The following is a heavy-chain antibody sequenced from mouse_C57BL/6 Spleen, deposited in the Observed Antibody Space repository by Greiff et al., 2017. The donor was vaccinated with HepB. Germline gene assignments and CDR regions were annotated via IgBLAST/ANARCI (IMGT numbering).Heavy chain of an antibody. CDR1: GYTFTGYW. CDR3: ARGRLDYYGSSFVYYFDY. CDR2: ILPGSGST. D-gene: IGHD1-1*01. V-gene: IGHV1-9*01. J-gene: IGHJ2*01. Sequence: VQVVESGAELMKPGASVKLSCKATGYTFTGYWIEWVKQRPGHGLEWIGEILPGSGSTNYNEKFKGKATFTADTSSNTAYMQLSSLTTEDSAIYYCARGRLDYYGSSFVYYFDYWGQGTTLTVSS.